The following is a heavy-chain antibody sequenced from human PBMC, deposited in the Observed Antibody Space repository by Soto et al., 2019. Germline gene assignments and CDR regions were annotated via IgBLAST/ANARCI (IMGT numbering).Heavy chain of an antibody. CDR1: GFTFSSYD. J-gene: IGHJ4*02. V-gene: IGHV3-30*18. Sequence: QVQLVESGGGVVQPGRSLRLSCAASGFTFSSYDMHWVRQAPGKGLELVAVISYDGSNKYYADSVKGRFTISRDNSKNTLYLQMNSLRAEDTAVYYCVKQVVPAASGPGVDYWGQGTLVTVAS. CDR2: ISYDGSNK. D-gene: IGHD2-2*01. CDR3: VKQVVPAASGPGVDY.